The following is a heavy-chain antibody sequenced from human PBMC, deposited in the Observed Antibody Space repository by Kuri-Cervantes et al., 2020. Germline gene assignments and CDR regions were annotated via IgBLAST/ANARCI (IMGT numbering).Heavy chain of an antibody. CDR2: ISAYNGDT. CDR1: GYTFGSYA. D-gene: IGHD3-10*01. CDR3: ARDAMVRGAMADY. V-gene: IGHV1-18*01. J-gene: IGHJ4*02. Sequence: ASVKVSCKASGYTFGSYAISWVRQAPGQGLEWMGWISAYNGDTHYAQKFQGRVTMTTDTSTSTAYMELRSLRSDDTAVYYCARDAMVRGAMADYWGQGTLVTVSS.